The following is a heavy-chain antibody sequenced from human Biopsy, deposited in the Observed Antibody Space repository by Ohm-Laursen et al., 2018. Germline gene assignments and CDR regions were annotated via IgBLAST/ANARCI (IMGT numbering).Heavy chain of an antibody. CDR3: ARGSNEYGGLYFPH. D-gene: IGHD4-23*01. CDR2: ISHTGYT. Sequence: GTLSLTCAVSGGSFTGHYRTWIRQPPGKGLEWIGHISHTGYTSYKSSLKSRVTISLDTSRKHFSLRLTSLAAADTAVYYCARGSNEYGGLYFPHWGQGTLVTVSS. J-gene: IGHJ1*01. V-gene: IGHV4-59*11. CDR1: GGSFTGHY.